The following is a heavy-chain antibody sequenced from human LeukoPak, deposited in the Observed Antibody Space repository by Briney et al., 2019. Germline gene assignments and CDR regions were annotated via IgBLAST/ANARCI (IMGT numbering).Heavy chain of an antibody. D-gene: IGHD6-13*01. CDR1: GFTFSSYV. CDR3: AKDGSWYKNYYYYMDV. J-gene: IGHJ6*03. CDR2: ISGSGGST. Sequence: PGGSLRLSCAASGFTFSSYVMSWVRQAPGKGLEWVSAISGSGGSTYYADSVKGRFTISRDNSKNTLYLQMNSLRAEDTAVYYCAKDGSWYKNYYYYMDVWGKGTTVTVSS. V-gene: IGHV3-23*01.